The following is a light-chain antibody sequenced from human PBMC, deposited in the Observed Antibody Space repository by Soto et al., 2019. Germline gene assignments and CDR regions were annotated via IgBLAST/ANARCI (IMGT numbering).Light chain of an antibody. J-gene: IGLJ1*01. V-gene: IGLV2-23*01. Sequence: QSALTQPASVSGSPGQSITISCTATSSGIGSYNLVSWYQHHPGNAPNLLIYEGTERHSGVSARFSGSRSGNTASLTISGLQAEDEADYHCCSYVGSSTYVFGTRTKLTVL. CDR1: SSGIGSYNL. CDR2: EGT. CDR3: CSYVGSSTYV.